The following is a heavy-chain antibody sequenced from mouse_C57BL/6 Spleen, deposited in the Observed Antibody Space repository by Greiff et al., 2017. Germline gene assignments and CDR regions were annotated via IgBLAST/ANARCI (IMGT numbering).Heavy chain of an antibody. J-gene: IGHJ3*01. CDR3: AYYGSLWFAY. Sequence: EVQLQQSGPGLVKPSQSLSLTCSVTGYSITSGYYWNWIRQFPGNKLEWMGYISYDGSNNYNPSLKNRISITRDTSNNQFFLKLNSVTTEDTATYYCAYYGSLWFAYWGQGTLVTVSA. CDR2: ISYDGSN. CDR1: GYSITSGYY. D-gene: IGHD1-1*01. V-gene: IGHV3-6*01.